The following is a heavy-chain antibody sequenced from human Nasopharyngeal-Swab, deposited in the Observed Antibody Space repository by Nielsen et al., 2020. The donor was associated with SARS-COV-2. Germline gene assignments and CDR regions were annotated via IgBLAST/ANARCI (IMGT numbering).Heavy chain of an antibody. V-gene: IGHV3-15*07. CDR1: DFTFSNAW. D-gene: IGHD6-13*01. J-gene: IGHJ6*04. Sequence: GGSLRLSCAASDFTFSNAWMNWVRQAPGKGLEWVGRIKSKSDGGTTDYAAPVKGRSTISRDDSKNTVYLQMNRLETEDAAVYYCTSHTKQQLAPLVWGRGTTVTVSS. CDR3: TSHTKQQLAPLV. CDR2: IKSKSDGGTT.